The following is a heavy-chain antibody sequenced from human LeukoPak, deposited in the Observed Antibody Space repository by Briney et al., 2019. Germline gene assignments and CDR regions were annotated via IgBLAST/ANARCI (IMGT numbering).Heavy chain of an antibody. CDR3: ARQRIAAARPFDY. Sequence: SQTLSLTCTVSGGAISSGSYYWSWIRQPAGKGLESIGRTYTSGSTNYNPSLKSRVTISVDTSKNQFSLKLSSVTAADTAVYYCARQRIAAARPFDYWGQGTLVTVSS. CDR2: TYTSGST. D-gene: IGHD6-13*01. CDR1: GGAISSGSYY. J-gene: IGHJ4*02. V-gene: IGHV4-61*02.